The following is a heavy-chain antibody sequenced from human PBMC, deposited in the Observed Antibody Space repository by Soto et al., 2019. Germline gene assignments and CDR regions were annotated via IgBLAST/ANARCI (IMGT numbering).Heavy chain of an antibody. CDR2: INPTGSP. D-gene: IGHD6-19*01. Sequence: SETLSLTCVVTGGSLTCYYWSWIRQPPGRGLEWIGEINPTGSPKYNPSLMSRVTISVDTSKNQFSMKLSSVTAADTAVFYCARSREQWLVDAFDIWGQGTMGTVSS. CDR3: ARSREQWLVDAFDI. CDR1: GGSLTCYY. J-gene: IGHJ3*02. V-gene: IGHV4-34*01.